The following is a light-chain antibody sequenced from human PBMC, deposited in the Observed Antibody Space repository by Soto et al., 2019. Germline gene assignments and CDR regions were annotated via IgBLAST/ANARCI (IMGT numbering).Light chain of an antibody. CDR1: QPISDY. V-gene: IGKV1-39*01. CDR2: SAS. J-gene: IGKJ1*01. CDR3: QQANSFPLT. Sequence: DIQMTQSPSSLSASVGDRVTITCRTSQPISDYLNWYQQKPGKAPTLLIYSASSLHSGVPSRFSGSRSGTDFTLTISSLQPEDFATYYCQQANSFPLTVGQGTKGDIK.